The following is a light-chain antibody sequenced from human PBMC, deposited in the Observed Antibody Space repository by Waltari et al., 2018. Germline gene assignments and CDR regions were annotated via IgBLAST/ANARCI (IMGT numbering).Light chain of an antibody. CDR1: KLGDKY. CDR2: QDT. V-gene: IGLV3-1*01. Sequence: SYELTQPPSVSVSPGQTASITCSGDKLGDKYVCRYQQKPGQSPVLVIYQDTKRPSGIPERFSGSNSGNTATLTISGTQAMDEADYYCQAWDSSTPYVFGPGTKVTVL. J-gene: IGLJ1*01. CDR3: QAWDSSTPYV.